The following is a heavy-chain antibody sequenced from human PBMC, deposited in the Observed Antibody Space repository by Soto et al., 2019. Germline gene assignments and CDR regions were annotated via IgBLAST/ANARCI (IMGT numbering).Heavy chain of an antibody. D-gene: IGHD5-12*01. CDR1: GYTFTSYG. Sequence: QVQLVQSGAEVKKPGASVKVSCKASGYTFTSYGISWVRQAPGQGLEWMGWISAYNGNTNCAQKLQGRVTMTTDTSTSTAYMELRSLRSDDTAVYYCARRSLGWLQRLGSYYFDYLGQGTLVTVSS. V-gene: IGHV1-18*04. J-gene: IGHJ4*02. CDR3: ARRSLGWLQRLGSYYFDY. CDR2: ISAYNGNT.